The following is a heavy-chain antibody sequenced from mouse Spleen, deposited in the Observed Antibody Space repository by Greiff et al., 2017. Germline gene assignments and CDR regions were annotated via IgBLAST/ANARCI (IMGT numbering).Heavy chain of an antibody. CDR2: INPSTGGT. J-gene: IGHJ2*01. V-gene: IGHV1-42*01. CDR1: GYSFTGYY. Sequence: EVKLMESGPELVKPGASVKISCKASGYSFTGYYMNWVKQSPEKSLEWIGEINPSTGGTTYNQKFKAKATLTVDKSSSTAYMQLKSLTSEDSAVYYCARRDWYYFDYWGQGTTLTVSS. CDR3: ARRDWYYFDY.